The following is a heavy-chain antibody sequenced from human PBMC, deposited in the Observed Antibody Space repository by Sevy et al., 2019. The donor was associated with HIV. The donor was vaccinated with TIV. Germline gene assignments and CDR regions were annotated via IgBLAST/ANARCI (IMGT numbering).Heavy chain of an antibody. CDR3: ARDHPSTAPFDY. CDR1: GFTFSNFW. Sequence: GGSLRLSCAASGFTFSNFWMSWVRQAPGKGLEFVANIKQDGSENFYADSVKRRFTISRDNAKNSLFLQMNNLRVEETAVYYCARDHPSTAPFDYWGQGTLVTVSS. CDR2: IKQDGSEN. V-gene: IGHV3-7*03. D-gene: IGHD2-21*02. J-gene: IGHJ4*02.